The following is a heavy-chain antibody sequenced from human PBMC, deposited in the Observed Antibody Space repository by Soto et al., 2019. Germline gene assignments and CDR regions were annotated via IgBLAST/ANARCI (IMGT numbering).Heavy chain of an antibody. CDR1: GCTFSSYA. Sequence: GGSLRLSCAASGCTFSSYAMHWVRQAPGKGLEWVAVISYDGSNKYYADSVKGRFTISRDNSKNTLYLQMNSLRAEDTAVYYCARSIRKRYFDWLLSGHDYWGQGTLVNVSS. CDR2: ISYDGSNK. V-gene: IGHV3-30-3*01. J-gene: IGHJ4*02. CDR3: ARSIRKRYFDWLLSGHDY. D-gene: IGHD3-9*01.